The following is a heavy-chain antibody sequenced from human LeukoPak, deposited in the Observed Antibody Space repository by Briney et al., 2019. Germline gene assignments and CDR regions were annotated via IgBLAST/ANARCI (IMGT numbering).Heavy chain of an antibody. V-gene: IGHV1-69*10. CDR2: IIPILGIA. D-gene: IGHD3-22*01. CDR3: ARDRGYYYDSSGYKDY. Sequence: APLKVSCKASGGTFSSYAISWVRQAPGHALEWMGGIIPILGIANYAQKFHGRVTITSDKSTSTASMELSSLRSEDTAVYYCARDRGYYYDSSGYKDYWGQGTLVTASS. J-gene: IGHJ4*02. CDR1: GGTFSSYA.